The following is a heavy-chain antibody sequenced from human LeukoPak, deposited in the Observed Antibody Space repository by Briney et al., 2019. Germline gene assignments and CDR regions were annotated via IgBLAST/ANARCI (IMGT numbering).Heavy chain of an antibody. D-gene: IGHD5-18*01. Sequence: PGGSLRLSCAASGFTFSSYSMNWVRQTPVKGLEWVSSISSSSTYIYYADSVKGRFTISRDNAKNSLYLQMNSLRAEDAAVYYCAREPTAMILWGQGTLVTVSS. J-gene: IGHJ4*02. CDR2: ISSSSTYI. CDR3: AREPTAMIL. V-gene: IGHV3-21*01. CDR1: GFTFSSYS.